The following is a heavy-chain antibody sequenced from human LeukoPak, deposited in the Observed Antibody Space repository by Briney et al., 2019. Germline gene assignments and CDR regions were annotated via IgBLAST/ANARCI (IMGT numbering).Heavy chain of an antibody. V-gene: IGHV4-59*11. D-gene: IGHD3-22*01. J-gene: IGHJ4*02. CDR1: GGSLSTHH. CDR2: ISDSGST. CDR3: AGGYDSSAYYPFNY. Sequence: PSETLSLTCVVSGGSLSTHHWSWIRQSPGRGLEWIGYISDSGSTNYNPSLKSRVTISVDTSKNQFSLMLSSVTAADTAVYYCAGGYDSSAYYPFNYWGQGTLVTVSS.